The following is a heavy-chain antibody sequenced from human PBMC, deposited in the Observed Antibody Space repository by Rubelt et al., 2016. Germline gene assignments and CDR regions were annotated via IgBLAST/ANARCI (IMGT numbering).Heavy chain of an antibody. J-gene: IGHJ4*02. D-gene: IGHD3-22*01. Sequence: QVQLVQSGAEVKKPGSSVKVSCKASGGTSRTYSIRWVRQAPGQGLEWMGRLIPILGVAIYAQKFQGRCTMTEDTSTDTAYMELSSLRSEDTAVYYCATALHSGYDSSGYYHGYFDYWGQGTLVTVSS. CDR3: ATALHSGYDSSGYYHGYFDY. V-gene: IGHV1-69*04. CDR2: LIPILGVA. CDR1: GGTSRTYS.